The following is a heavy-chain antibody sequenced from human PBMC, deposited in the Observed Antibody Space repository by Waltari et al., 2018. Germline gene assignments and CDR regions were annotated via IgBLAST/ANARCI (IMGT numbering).Heavy chain of an antibody. D-gene: IGHD6-13*01. CDR2: IYSGGST. V-gene: IGHV3-23*03. Sequence: EVQLLESGGGLVQPGGSLRLSCAASGFTFSSYAMSWVRQAPGKGLEWVSVIYSGGSTYYADSVKGRFTISRDNSKNTLYLQMNSLRAEDTAVYYCAKERFGSSWYSVYWGQGTLVTVSS. J-gene: IGHJ4*02. CDR3: AKERFGSSWYSVY. CDR1: GFTFSSYA.